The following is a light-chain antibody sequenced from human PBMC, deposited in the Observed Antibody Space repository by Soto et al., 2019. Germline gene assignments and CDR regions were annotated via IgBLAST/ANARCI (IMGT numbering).Light chain of an antibody. CDR1: QGISSR. Sequence: DIQMTQSPSSVASSVGDRVTITCRASQGISSRLAWYQQKTGKAPNLLIYAESSLQSGVPSRFSGSGSETDFTLTIGSLQPEDFATYYCQQSNSFPLTFGGGTKVEIK. J-gene: IGKJ4*01. CDR3: QQSNSFPLT. CDR2: AES. V-gene: IGKV1-12*01.